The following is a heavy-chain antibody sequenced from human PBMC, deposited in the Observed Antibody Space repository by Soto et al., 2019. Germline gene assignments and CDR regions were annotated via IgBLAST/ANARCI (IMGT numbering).Heavy chain of an antibody. CDR1: GYSFTSLD. V-gene: IGHV1-8*01. CDR3: ARGVTAGVDY. Sequence: QVQLVQSGAEVREPGASVKVSCKASGYSFTSLDINWVRQTTGQGLEWMGWMQPSSGRTGYAQKFQGRVTMTRDNSINTADMELSSLTADDTACYYCARGVTAGVDYWGQGTLVTVSS. D-gene: IGHD2-21*02. J-gene: IGHJ4*02. CDR2: MQPSSGRT.